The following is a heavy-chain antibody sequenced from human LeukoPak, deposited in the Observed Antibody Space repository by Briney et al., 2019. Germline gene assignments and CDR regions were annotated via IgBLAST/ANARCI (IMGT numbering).Heavy chain of an antibody. CDR2: ISWNSGSI. CDR1: GFTFDDYA. CDR3: AKDMRAAAVYYFDY. Sequence: GGSLRLSCAASGFTFDDYAMHWVRQAPGKGLEWVSGISWNSGSIGYADSVKGRFTISRDNAKNSLYLQMNSLRAEDTALYYCAKDMRAAAVYYFDYWGQGTLVTVSS. V-gene: IGHV3-9*01. J-gene: IGHJ4*02. D-gene: IGHD6-25*01.